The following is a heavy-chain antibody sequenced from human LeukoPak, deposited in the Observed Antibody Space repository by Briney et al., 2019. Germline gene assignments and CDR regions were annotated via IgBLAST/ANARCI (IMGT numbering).Heavy chain of an antibody. CDR3: ARRKDLDGGSFDY. V-gene: IGHV4-61*08. D-gene: IGHD4-23*01. CDR1: GGSISSGGYS. Sequence: PSQTLSLTCAVSGGSISSGGYSWSWIRQPPGKGLEWIGYIYYSGSTNYNPSLKSRVTISVDTSKNQSSLKLSSVTAADTAVYYCARRKDLDGGSFDYWGQGTLVTVSS. CDR2: IYYSGST. J-gene: IGHJ4*02.